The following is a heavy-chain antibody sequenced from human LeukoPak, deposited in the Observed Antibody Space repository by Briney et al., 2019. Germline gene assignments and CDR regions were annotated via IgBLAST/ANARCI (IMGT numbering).Heavy chain of an antibody. CDR3: AKDVWVDSSGSGDY. Sequence: GRSLRLSCAASGFTFSSYGMHWVRQAPGKGLEWVAVIWYDGSNKYYADSVKGRFTISRDNSKNTLYLQMNSLRAEDTAVYYCAKDVWVDSSGSGDYWGQGTLVTVSS. J-gene: IGHJ4*02. CDR1: GFTFSSYG. D-gene: IGHD3-22*01. CDR2: IWYDGSNK. V-gene: IGHV3-33*06.